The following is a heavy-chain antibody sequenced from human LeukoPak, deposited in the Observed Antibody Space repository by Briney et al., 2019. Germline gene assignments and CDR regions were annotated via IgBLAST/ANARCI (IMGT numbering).Heavy chain of an antibody. D-gene: IGHD6-13*01. V-gene: IGHV1-69*13. CDR3: ARGTGYSSSWYSWDALDI. CDR2: IIPIFGRP. Sequence: GASVKVSCKTSGGTFSSYTISWVRQAPGQGLEWMGGIIPIFGRPTYTQKFQDRATITADDSTNTAYMEMRSLTSDDTAVYYCARGTGYSSSWYSWDALDIWGRGTMVTVSS. CDR1: GGTFSSYT. J-gene: IGHJ3*02.